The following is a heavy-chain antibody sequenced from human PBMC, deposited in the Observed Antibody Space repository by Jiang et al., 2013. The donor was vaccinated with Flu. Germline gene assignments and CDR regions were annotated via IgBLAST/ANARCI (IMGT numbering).Heavy chain of an antibody. CDR2: IIPILGIA. J-gene: IGHJ4*02. V-gene: IGHV1-69*04. Sequence: GAEVKKPGSSVKVSCKASGGTFSSYAISWVRQAPGQGLEWMGRIIPILGIANYAQKFQGRVTITADKSTSTAYMELSSLRSEDTAVYYCARTPGITMILYFDYWGQGTLVTVSS. D-gene: IGHD3-22*01. CDR3: ARTPGITMILYFDY. CDR1: GGTFSSYA.